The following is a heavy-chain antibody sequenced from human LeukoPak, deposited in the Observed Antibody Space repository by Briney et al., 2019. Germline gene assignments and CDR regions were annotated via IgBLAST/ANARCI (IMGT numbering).Heavy chain of an antibody. D-gene: IGHD4-17*01. CDR2: IYSGGST. V-gene: IGHV3-66*01. CDR1: GFTVSSNY. CDR3: ARAASDYGEGGFDY. Sequence: GGSLRLSCAASGFTVSSNYMSWVRQAPGKGLERVSVIYSGGSTYYADSVKGRFTISRDNSKNTLYLQMNSLRAEDTAVYYCARAASDYGEGGFDYWGQGTLVTVSS. J-gene: IGHJ4*02.